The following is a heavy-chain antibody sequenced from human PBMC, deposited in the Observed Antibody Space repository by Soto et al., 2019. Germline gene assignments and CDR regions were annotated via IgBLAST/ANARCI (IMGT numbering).Heavy chain of an antibody. J-gene: IGHJ6*02. V-gene: IGHV1-24*01. D-gene: IGHD6-6*01. CDR2: FDPEDGET. Sequence: ASVKVSCKVSGYTLTELSMHWVLQAPGKGLEWMGGFDPEDGETIYARKFQGRVTMTEDTSTDTAYMELSSLRSEDTAVYYCATDAPGIAARLPYYYGMDVWGQGTTVTVS. CDR1: GYTLTELS. CDR3: ATDAPGIAARLPYYYGMDV.